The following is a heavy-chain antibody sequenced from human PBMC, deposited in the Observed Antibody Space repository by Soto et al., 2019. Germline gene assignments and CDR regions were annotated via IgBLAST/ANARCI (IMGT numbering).Heavy chain of an antibody. J-gene: IGHJ4*02. D-gene: IGHD2-15*01. Sequence: QVQLVESGGGVVQPGRSLRLSCAASGFSFNGYGMHWVRQAPGKGLEWVALIWYDGSNRDYADSVKGRFSISRDNCKNTLFLQLNSLRDEDTAICYCATDGGYGGNGKPFDFWGQGTLVTVSS. CDR1: GFSFNGYG. CDR3: ATDGGYGGNGKPFDF. CDR2: IWYDGSNR. V-gene: IGHV3-33*01.